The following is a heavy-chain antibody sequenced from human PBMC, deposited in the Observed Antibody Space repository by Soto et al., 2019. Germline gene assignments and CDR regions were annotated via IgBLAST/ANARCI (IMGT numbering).Heavy chain of an antibody. CDR1: GLTLTAYW. CDR3: GRNAIFVRGVPDEY. D-gene: IGHD3-10*02. J-gene: IGHJ4*02. CDR2: FKSDGSGT. V-gene: IGHV3-74*03. Sequence: EVQLVESGGGLIQPGGSLRLSCAATGLTLTAYWVHWVRQAPGKGLEWVARFKSDGSGTTYTDSVKGRFTISRDNAKNTVYLRMDNLSVEDTAVYYCGRNAIFVRGVPDEYWGQGTPVTVSS.